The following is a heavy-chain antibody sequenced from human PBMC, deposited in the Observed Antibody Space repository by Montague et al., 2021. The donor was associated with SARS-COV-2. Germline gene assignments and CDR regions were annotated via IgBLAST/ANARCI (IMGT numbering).Heavy chain of an antibody. D-gene: IGHD1-20*01. CDR3: ARRVTGTTVRYYYYGMDV. Sequence: SETRSLNCTVSGGSISSSSYYWGWIRQPPGKGLEWIGSIYYSGSTYYNPSLKSRVTISVDTSKNQFSLKLSSVTAADTAVYYCARRVTGTTVRYYYYGMDVWGQGTTVTVSS. CDR2: IYYSGST. CDR1: GGSISSSSYY. J-gene: IGHJ6*02. V-gene: IGHV4-39*01.